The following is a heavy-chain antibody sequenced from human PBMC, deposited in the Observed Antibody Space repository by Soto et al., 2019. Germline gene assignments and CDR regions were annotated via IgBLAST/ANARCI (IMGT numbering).Heavy chain of an antibody. V-gene: IGHV3-30*18. Sequence: GGSLRLSCAASGFTFSSYGMHWVRQAPGKGLEWVAVISYDGSNKYYADSVKGRFTISRDNSKNTLYLQMNSLRAEDTAVYYCAKGLSDSSWSNDAFDIWGQGTMVTVSS. CDR1: GFTFSSYG. CDR2: ISYDGSNK. CDR3: AKGLSDSSWSNDAFDI. J-gene: IGHJ3*02. D-gene: IGHD6-13*01.